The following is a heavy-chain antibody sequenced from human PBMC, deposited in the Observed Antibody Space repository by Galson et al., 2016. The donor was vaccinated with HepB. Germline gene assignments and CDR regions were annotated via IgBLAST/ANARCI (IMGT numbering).Heavy chain of an antibody. D-gene: IGHD2-21*01. CDR3: ARAYCGGDCLSYNILYQYGLDV. V-gene: IGHV2-5*02. CDR1: GFSLSTRGVG. CDR2: IYWDDDK. J-gene: IGHJ6*02. Sequence: PALVKPTQTLTLTCTFSGFSLSTRGVGVGWNRQPPGEALEWLTLIYWDDDKRYNPSLKSRLTVTEDTSKSQVVLTMTNMDPVDTATYYCARAYCGGDCLSYNILYQYGLDVWGQGTTVTVSS.